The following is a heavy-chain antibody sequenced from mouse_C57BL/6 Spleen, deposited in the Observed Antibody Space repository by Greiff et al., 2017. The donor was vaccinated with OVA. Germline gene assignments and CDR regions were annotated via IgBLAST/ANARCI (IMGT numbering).Heavy chain of an antibody. J-gene: IGHJ1*03. Sequence: QVQLQQSGAELVRPGASVTLSCKASGYTFTDYEMHWVKQTPVHGLEWIGAIDPETGGTAYNQKFKGKAILTADKSSSTAYMELRSLTSEDSAVYYCTPWGHWYFDVWGTGTTVTVSS. CDR1: GYTFTDYE. V-gene: IGHV1-15*01. CDR2: IDPETGGT. D-gene: IGHD4-1*01. CDR3: TPWGHWYFDV.